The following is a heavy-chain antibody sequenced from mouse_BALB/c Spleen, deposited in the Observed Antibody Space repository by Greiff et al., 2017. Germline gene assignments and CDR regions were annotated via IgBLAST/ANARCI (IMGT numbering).Heavy chain of an antibody. J-gene: IGHJ3*01. D-gene: IGHD3-2*01. CDR2: IYPGNVNT. CDR1: GYTFTSYY. V-gene: IGHV1S56*01. CDR3: ARETARATGFAY. Sequence: QVQLQQSGPELVKPGASVRISCKASGYTFTSYYIHWVKQRPGQGLEWIGWIYPGNVNTKYNEKFKGKATLTADKSSSTAYMQLSSLTSEDSAVYFCARETARATGFAYWGQGTLVTVSA.